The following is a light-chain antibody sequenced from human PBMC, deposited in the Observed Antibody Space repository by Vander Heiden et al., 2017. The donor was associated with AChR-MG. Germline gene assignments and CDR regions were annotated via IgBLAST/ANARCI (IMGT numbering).Light chain of an antibody. CDR3: QAWDSTTVL. CDR1: KLGDKS. Sequence: SYELTQAPSLSVSPGQTATITCSGDKLGDKSASWYQQRPGQSPILVIYQDVRRPSGIPERFSGSNSGDTAALTISSTQPIDEADYYCQAWDSTTVLFGGGTKLTVL. V-gene: IGLV3-1*01. CDR2: QDV. J-gene: IGLJ2*01.